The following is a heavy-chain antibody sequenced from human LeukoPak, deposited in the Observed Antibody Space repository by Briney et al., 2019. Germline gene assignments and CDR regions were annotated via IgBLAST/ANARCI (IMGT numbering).Heavy chain of an antibody. CDR1: GFTFSSYS. V-gene: IGHV3-21*01. CDR3: VRDVGAVRGEVYFDY. Sequence: GGSLRLSCAASGFTFSSYSMNWVRQAPGKGLEWVSSISSSSGYIYYADSLKGRFTTSRDNAKNTLYLQMNSLRAEDTAMYFCVRDVGAVRGEVYFDYWGQGTLVTVSS. CDR2: ISSSSGYI. J-gene: IGHJ4*02. D-gene: IGHD3-10*01.